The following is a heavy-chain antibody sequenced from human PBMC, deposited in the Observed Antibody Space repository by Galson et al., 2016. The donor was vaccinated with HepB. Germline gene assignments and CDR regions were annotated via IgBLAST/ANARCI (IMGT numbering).Heavy chain of an antibody. J-gene: IGHJ4*02. CDR2: ISAYNGNT. V-gene: IGHV1-18*01. D-gene: IGHD2-2*01. Sequence: SVKVSCKASGYTFNIYGISWVRQAPGQGLEWMGWISAYNGNTNYAQKFQGRVTMTTDTSTSTAYMELRSLTSDDTAVYLCARDFSGGYSNTWELFDYWGQGTLVTVSS. CDR3: ARDFSGGYSNTWELFDY. CDR1: GYTFNIYG.